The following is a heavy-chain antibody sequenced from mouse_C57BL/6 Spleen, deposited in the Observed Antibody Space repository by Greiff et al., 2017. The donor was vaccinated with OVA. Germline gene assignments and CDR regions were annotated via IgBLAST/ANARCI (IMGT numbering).Heavy chain of an antibody. CDR3: ERSNYGGKAMDY. V-gene: IGHV1-74*01. CDR2: IHPSDSDT. D-gene: IGHD2-5*01. Sequence: QVQLQHPGAELVKPGASVKVSCKASVYTFTSYWMHWVKQRPGQGLEWIGRIHPSDSDTNYNQKFKGKATLTVDKSSSTAYMQLSSLTSEDSAVYYCERSNYGGKAMDYWGQGTSVTVSS. CDR1: VYTFTSYW. J-gene: IGHJ4*01.